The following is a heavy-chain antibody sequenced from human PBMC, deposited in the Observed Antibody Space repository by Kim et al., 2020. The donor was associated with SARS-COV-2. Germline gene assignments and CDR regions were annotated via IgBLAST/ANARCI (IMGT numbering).Heavy chain of an antibody. Sequence: SETLSLTCTVPVGSISSSSYYWGWIRQPPGKGLEWIGSIDYSGSTYYNPSPKSRATISVDTSKNQFSLKLSSVTAADTAVYYCARGDPRIAAAGTSWFDP. CDR3: ARGDPRIAAAGTSWFDP. J-gene: IGHJ5*02. V-gene: IGHV4-39*07. CDR1: VGSISSSSYY. D-gene: IGHD6-13*01. CDR2: IDYSGST.